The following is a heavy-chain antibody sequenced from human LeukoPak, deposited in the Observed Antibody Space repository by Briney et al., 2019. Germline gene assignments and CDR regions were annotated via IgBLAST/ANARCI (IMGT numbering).Heavy chain of an antibody. D-gene: IGHD1-26*01. V-gene: IGHV3-23*01. J-gene: IGHJ4*02. Sequence: GGSLRLSCAASGFTFTNYAMTWVRQAPGKGLEWVSSISASGVMTYYADSVKGRFTVSRDTSKNGLYLQMSSLTAADTAVYYCAKDRSIGTYYTFDHWGQGTLVTVSS. CDR1: GFTFTNYA. CDR2: ISASGVMT. CDR3: AKDRSIGTYYTFDH.